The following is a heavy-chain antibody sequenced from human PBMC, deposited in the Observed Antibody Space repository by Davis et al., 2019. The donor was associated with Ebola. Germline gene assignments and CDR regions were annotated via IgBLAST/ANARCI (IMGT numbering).Heavy chain of an antibody. CDR2: IYYSGST. V-gene: IGHV4-59*11. J-gene: IGHJ6*02. CDR1: GGSISSHY. D-gene: IGHD4-17*01. Sequence: PSETLSLTCTVSGGSISSHYWSWIRQPPGKGLEWIGYIYYSGSTNYNPSLKSRVTISVDTSKNQFSLKLSSVTAADTAVYYCAREMTTVTTRGYYGMDVWGQGTTATVSS. CDR3: AREMTTVTTRGYYGMDV.